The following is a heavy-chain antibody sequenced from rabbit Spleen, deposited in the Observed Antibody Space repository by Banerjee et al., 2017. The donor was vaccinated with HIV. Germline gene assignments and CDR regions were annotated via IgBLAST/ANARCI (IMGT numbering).Heavy chain of an antibody. J-gene: IGHJ4*01. V-gene: IGHV1S45*01. CDR1: GFSFGDRDV. CDR3: AREGSSTGYAFNF. D-gene: IGHD1-1*01. Sequence: QEQLVESGGGLVQPTGSLTLTCKASGFSFGDRDVMCWVRQAPGKGLEWIACIDSGSRDFIYYASWAKGRFTISKTSSTTVTLQMTSLTVADTATYFCAREGSSTGYAFNFWGPGTLVPVS. CDR2: IDSGSRDFI.